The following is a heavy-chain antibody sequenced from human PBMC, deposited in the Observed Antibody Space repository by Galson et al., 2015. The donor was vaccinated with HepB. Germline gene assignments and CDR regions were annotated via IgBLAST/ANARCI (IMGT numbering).Heavy chain of an antibody. D-gene: IGHD6-19*01. CDR3: AADRGIAVAGADY. V-gene: IGHV1-58*01. J-gene: IGHJ4*02. CDR1: GFTFTSSA. CDR2: IVVGSGNT. Sequence: SVKVSCKASGFTFTSSAVQWVRQARGQRLEWIGWIVVGSGNTNYAQKFQERVTITRDMSTSTAYMELSSLRSEDTAVYYCAADRGIAVAGADYWGQGTLVTVSS.